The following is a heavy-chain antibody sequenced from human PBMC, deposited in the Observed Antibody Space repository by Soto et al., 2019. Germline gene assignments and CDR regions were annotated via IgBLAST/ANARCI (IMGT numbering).Heavy chain of an antibody. D-gene: IGHD2-15*01. CDR1: GFSFSSFG. Sequence: QVQLVESGGGVFQPGRSLRLSCAASGFSFSSFGMHWVRQAPGEGLEWVSMISYEGNNKYYTESVKGRFTISRDNSKNTLYLTVNSLRAEDMAVYYCAIDRRLHCSGVSFYSGSDGIYGMDVWGRGSTVTFSS. V-gene: IGHV3-30*03. CDR2: ISYEGNNK. CDR3: AIDRRLHCSGVSFYSGSDGIYGMDV. J-gene: IGHJ6*02.